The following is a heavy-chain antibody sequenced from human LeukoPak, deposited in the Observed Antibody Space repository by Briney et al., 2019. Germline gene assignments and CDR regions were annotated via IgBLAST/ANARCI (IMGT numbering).Heavy chain of an antibody. CDR1: GFTFSTYA. J-gene: IGHJ4*02. V-gene: IGHV3-23*01. D-gene: IGHD5-18*01. Sequence: PGGSLRLSCAASGFTFSTYAMTWVRQAPGKGLEWVSAISGSGGSTIYADSVKGRFTISRDNSKNTLDLQMNSLRAEDTAVYHCAKSSTWKQLWSYDYWGQGILVTVSS. CDR3: AKSSTWKQLWSYDY. CDR2: ISGSGGST.